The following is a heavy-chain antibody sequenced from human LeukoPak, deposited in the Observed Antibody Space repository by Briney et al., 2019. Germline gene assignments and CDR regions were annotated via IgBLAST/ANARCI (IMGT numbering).Heavy chain of an antibody. Sequence: GSSVKVSCKASGGTFSSYAISWVRQAPGQGLEWMGGIIPIFGTANYAQKFQGRVTITSDTSASTAYMELNSLRSEDTAVYYCVRDVGATRGYDYWGQGTLVTVSS. CDR3: VRDVGATRGYDY. CDR2: IIPIFGTA. CDR1: GGTFSSYA. V-gene: IGHV1-69*05. D-gene: IGHD2-15*01. J-gene: IGHJ4*02.